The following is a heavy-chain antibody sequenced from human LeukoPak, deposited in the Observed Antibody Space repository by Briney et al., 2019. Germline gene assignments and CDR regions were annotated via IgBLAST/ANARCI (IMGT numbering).Heavy chain of an antibody. V-gene: IGHV1-2*02. Sequence: ASVKVSCKASGYTFTGYYMHWVRQAPGQGLEWMGWINPNSGGTNYAQKFQGRVTMTRDMSTSTVYMELSSLRSEDTAVYYCAREIGAGDYDILTGYYREVVDYWGQGTLVTVSS. CDR1: GYTFTGYY. J-gene: IGHJ4*02. CDR3: AREIGAGDYDILTGYYREVVDY. D-gene: IGHD3-9*01. CDR2: INPNSGGT.